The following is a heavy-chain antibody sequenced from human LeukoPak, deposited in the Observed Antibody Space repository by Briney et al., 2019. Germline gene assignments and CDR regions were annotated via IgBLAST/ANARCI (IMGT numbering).Heavy chain of an antibody. CDR2: INHSGST. Sequence: PSETLSLTCAVYGGSFSGYYWSWIRQPPGKGLEWIGEINHSGSTNYNPSLKSRVTISVDTSKNQFSLKLSSVTAADTAVYYCARLGVVVPAYAFDIWGQGTMVTVSS. CDR1: GGSFSGYY. V-gene: IGHV4-34*01. D-gene: IGHD2-2*01. CDR3: ARLGVVVPAYAFDI. J-gene: IGHJ3*02.